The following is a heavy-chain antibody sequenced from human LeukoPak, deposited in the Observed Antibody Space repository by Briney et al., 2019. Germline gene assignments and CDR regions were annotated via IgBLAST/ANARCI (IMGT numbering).Heavy chain of an antibody. Sequence: GGPLRLSCAPSGFTFSSYAMTWVRQATGKGLEWVSAITGSGGNTNYADSVKGRFTISRDNSENTLYLQMNSLRAEDTAIYYCASRAGYSYGSWGQGTLVTVSS. CDR1: GFTFSSYA. CDR3: ASRAGYSYGS. J-gene: IGHJ5*02. CDR2: ITGSGGNT. D-gene: IGHD3-10*01. V-gene: IGHV3-23*01.